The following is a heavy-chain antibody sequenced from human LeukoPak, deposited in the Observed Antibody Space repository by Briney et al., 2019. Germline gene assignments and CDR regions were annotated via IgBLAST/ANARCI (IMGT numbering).Heavy chain of an antibody. D-gene: IGHD3-22*01. CDR2: IGSRSRTI. Sequence: GGSLRLSCAASGFTLSSYSMNWVRQAPGKGLEWVSYIGSRSRTIYYADSVKGRFTVSRDNAKNSLYLQMNSLRAEDTAVYYCAKNPITMIVVVIYYFDYWGQGTLVTVSS. J-gene: IGHJ4*02. V-gene: IGHV3-48*01. CDR1: GFTLSSYS. CDR3: AKNPITMIVVVIYYFDY.